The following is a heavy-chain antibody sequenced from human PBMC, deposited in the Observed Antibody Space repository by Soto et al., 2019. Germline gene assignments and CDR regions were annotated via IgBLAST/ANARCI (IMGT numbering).Heavy chain of an antibody. CDR3: ARSPGDSASWGYFYYGMKI. V-gene: IGHV1-18*01. Sequence: QVQLVQSGAELKKPGASVKVSCKASGYTFTNYGISWVRQAPGQGLEWMGWINTYHGNTKYAQKLQGRVTMTKDTSTSTAYMELTSLRSDDTAVYYCARSPGDSASWGYFYYGMKIWGQGTTVIVSS. J-gene: IGHJ6*02. D-gene: IGHD6-13*01. CDR1: GYTFTNYG. CDR2: INTYHGNT.